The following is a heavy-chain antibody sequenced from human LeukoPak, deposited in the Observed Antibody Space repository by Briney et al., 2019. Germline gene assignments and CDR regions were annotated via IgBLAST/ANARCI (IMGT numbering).Heavy chain of an antibody. CDR3: ARAGLISEKGRYYFDY. CDR2: IKQDGSEK. V-gene: IGHV3-7*01. CDR1: GFTFSRYW. D-gene: IGHD3/OR15-3a*01. J-gene: IGHJ4*02. Sequence: GSLRLSCAASGFTFSRYWMSWVRQARGKGLEWVANIKQDGSEKYDVDSVKGRFTIYRDNDKNSLYLQMNSLRAEDTAVYYCARAGLISEKGRYYFDYWGQGTLVTVSS.